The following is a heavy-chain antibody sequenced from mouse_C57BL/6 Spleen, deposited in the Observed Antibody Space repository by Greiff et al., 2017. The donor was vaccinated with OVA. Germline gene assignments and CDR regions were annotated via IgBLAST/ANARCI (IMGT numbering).Heavy chain of an antibody. CDR3: ASYDYDGSWFAY. V-gene: IGHV1-59*01. Sequence: QVQLQQPGAELVRPGTSVKLSCKASGYTFTSYWMHWVKQRTGQGLEWIGVIDPSDSYTNYNQKFKGKATLTVDTSSSTAYMQLSSLTSEDSAVYYCASYDYDGSWFAYWGQGTLVSVSA. CDR2: IDPSDSYT. J-gene: IGHJ3*01. D-gene: IGHD2-4*01. CDR1: GYTFTSYW.